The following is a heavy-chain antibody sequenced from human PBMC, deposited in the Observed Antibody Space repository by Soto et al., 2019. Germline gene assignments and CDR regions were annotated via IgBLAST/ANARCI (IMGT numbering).Heavy chain of an antibody. Sequence: SETLSLTCTVSGGSISSSGYYWGWIRQPPGKGLEWIGSVYHSGNTYDNPSLKSRVTISADTSKNQFSLKLSSVTAADTAVYYCARRGFSSGWYYFDYWGHGTLVSVSS. CDR3: ARRGFSSGWYYFDY. CDR1: GGSISSSGYY. J-gene: IGHJ4*01. CDR2: VYHSGNT. V-gene: IGHV4-39*01. D-gene: IGHD6-19*01.